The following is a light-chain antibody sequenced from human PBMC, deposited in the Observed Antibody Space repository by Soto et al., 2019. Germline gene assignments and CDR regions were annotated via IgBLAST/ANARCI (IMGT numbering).Light chain of an antibody. CDR3: QSYDTSLAGHWV. CDR1: SSNIGAGYH. J-gene: IGLJ3*02. V-gene: IGLV1-40*01. Sequence: QSVLTQPPSLSGAPGQRVTISCTGSSSNIGAGYHVHWFQQLPGTAPKLLIYHNTNRPSGVPDRLSGSKSGTSASLATTGLQAEDEADYYCQSYDTSLAGHWVFGGGTKLTVL. CDR2: HNT.